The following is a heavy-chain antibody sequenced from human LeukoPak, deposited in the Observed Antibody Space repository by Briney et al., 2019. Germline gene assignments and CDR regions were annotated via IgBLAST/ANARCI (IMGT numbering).Heavy chain of an antibody. CDR2: IDTNTGNP. CDR1: GYTFTNYT. V-gene: IGHV7-4-1*02. Sequence: ASVKVSCQASGYTFTNYTLNWLRQAPGQGLEWMGWIDTNTGNPTYAQGFIGRFVFSLDTSVTTAYLQISSLKAEDTAVYYCARPVREKAFDIWGQGTMVTVSS. D-gene: IGHD1-26*01. CDR3: ARPVREKAFDI. J-gene: IGHJ3*02.